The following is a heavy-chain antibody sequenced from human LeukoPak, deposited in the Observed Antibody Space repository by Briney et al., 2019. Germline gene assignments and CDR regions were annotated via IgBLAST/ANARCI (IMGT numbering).Heavy chain of an antibody. CDR2: IWYDGSNK. V-gene: IGHV3-33*01. CDR1: GFTFSGSG. J-gene: IGHJ4*02. Sequence: GGSLRLSCAASGFTFSGSGMHWVRQAPGKGLEWVALIWYDGSNKDYADSVKGRFTISRDNSKDTLYLQMNSLRAEDTAVYYCARHVPGSTTGGAVDYWGQGTLVTVSS. CDR3: ARHVPGSTTGGAVDY. D-gene: IGHD2-2*01.